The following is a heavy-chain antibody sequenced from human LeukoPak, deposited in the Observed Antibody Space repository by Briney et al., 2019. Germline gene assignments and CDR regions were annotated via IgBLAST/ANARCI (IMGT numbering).Heavy chain of an antibody. V-gene: IGHV1-46*01. CDR2: INPSGGST. CDR1: GYTFTNYY. CDR3: ARGGVGATTYVWFDP. D-gene: IGHD1-26*01. Sequence: ASVEVSCKASGYTFTNYYIHWVRQAPGQGLECMGIINPSGGSTSYAQKFQGRVTMTRDMSTSTVYMELSSLRSEDTAVYYCARGGVGATTYVWFDPWGQGTLVTVSS. J-gene: IGHJ5*02.